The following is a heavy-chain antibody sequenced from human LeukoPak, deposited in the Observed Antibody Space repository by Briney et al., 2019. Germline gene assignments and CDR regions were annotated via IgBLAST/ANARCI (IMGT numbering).Heavy chain of an antibody. CDR3: ASDRGSSGWYRFDP. Sequence: GASVKVSCKASGYTFTSYGISWVRQSPGQGLEWMGWISAYNGNTNYAQKLQGRVTMTTDTSTSTAYMELRSLRSDDTAVYYCASDRGSSGWYRFDPWGQGTLVTVSS. D-gene: IGHD6-19*01. CDR2: ISAYNGNT. V-gene: IGHV1-18*01. CDR1: GYTFTSYG. J-gene: IGHJ5*02.